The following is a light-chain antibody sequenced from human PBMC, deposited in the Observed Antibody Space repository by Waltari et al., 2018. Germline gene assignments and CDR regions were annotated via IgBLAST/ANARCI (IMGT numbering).Light chain of an antibody. V-gene: IGLV4-69*02. Sequence: QLVLTQSLSASASLAASVKLTCTLSSGHSSNAIAWHQQHPEKGPRFLMKVNSDGSHSKGDEIPGRFAGSSSGAERYLTIASLQSEDEADYYCQTGGHGTWVFGGGTKLTVL. CDR1: SGHSSNA. CDR2: VNSDGSH. J-gene: IGLJ3*02. CDR3: QTGGHGTWV.